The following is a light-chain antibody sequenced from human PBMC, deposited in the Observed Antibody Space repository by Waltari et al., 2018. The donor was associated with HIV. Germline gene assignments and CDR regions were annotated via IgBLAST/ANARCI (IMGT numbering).Light chain of an antibody. CDR2: EVS. V-gene: IGLV2-8*01. CDR1: SSAVGGSNY. J-gene: IGLJ2*01. CDR3: SSYAGSNNVV. Sequence: QSALTQPPSASGSPGRPVPISCTGPSSAVGGSNYVSWYQQHPGKAPKLMIYEVSKRPSGVPDRFSGSKSGNTASLTVSGLQAEDEADYYCSSYAGSNNVVFGGGTKLTVL.